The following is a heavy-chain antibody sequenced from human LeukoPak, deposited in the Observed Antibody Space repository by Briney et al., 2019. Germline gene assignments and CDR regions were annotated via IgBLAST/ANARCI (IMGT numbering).Heavy chain of an antibody. CDR2: IYSGVPT. D-gene: IGHD1-1*01. V-gene: IGHV4-4*09. J-gene: IGHJ4*02. Sequence: PSETLSPTCTTSGVSISRFYRSWVRQPPGKGLEWIGNIYSGVPTYFNPSLKSRVVISVDTSKNQFSLNLTSVTAADTAMYYCVQTTGWPGFDYWGQGILVTVSS. CDR1: GVSISRFY. CDR3: VQTTGWPGFDY.